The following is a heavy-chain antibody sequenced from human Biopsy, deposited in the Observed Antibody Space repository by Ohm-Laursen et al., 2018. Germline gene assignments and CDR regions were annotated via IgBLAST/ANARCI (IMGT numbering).Heavy chain of an antibody. CDR2: NIPILGTG. Sequence: SSVKVSCKAPGGTFSNYGVNWVRQAPGQGLEWLGGNIPILGTGNYAQKFQDRVTVTADTSTSTATMELRSLRSDDPAVYYFATKLTGYFHHWGQGTLVIVSS. CDR1: GGTFSNYG. D-gene: IGHD3-9*01. V-gene: IGHV1-69*06. J-gene: IGHJ1*01. CDR3: ATKLTGYFHH.